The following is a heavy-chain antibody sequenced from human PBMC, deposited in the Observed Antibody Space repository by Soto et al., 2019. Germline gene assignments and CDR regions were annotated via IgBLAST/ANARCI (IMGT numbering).Heavy chain of an antibody. CDR3: AKSAVGRRDAFDI. D-gene: IGHD1-26*01. J-gene: IGHJ3*02. CDR1: GGTFSSYA. V-gene: IGHV1-69*13. CDR2: IIPIFGTA. Sequence: GASVKVSCKASGGTFSSYAISWVRQAPGQGLEWMGGIIPIFGTANYAQKFQGRVTITADESTSTAYMELSSLRSEDTAVYYCAKSAVGRRDAFDIWGQGTMVTVSS.